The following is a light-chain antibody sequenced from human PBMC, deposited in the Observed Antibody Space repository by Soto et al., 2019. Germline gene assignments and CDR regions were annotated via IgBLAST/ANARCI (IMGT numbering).Light chain of an antibody. CDR3: SSYTSSSPRV. J-gene: IGLJ3*02. Sequence: QSALTQPASVSGSPGQSITISCTGTSSDVGAYNYVSWYQQHPGKAPKLMIYEVSARPSGVSNRFSGSKSGNAASLTIFGLRAEDEADYYCSSYTSSSPRVFGGGTQLTVL. CDR1: SSDVGAYNY. CDR2: EVS. V-gene: IGLV2-14*01.